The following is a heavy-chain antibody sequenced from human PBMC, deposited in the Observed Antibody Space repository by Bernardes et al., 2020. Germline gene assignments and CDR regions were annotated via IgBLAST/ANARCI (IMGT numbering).Heavy chain of an antibody. J-gene: IGHJ4*02. Sequence: GGSLRLSCAASGFTLSNYDMNWVRQAPGKGLEWVSYIGSSGNTIYYADSVKGRSAISRDNAKNSLYLQMNSLRAEDTAVYYCARSSVAVYRSFDYWGQGTPVTVSS. CDR1: GFTLSNYD. CDR3: ARSSVAVYRSFDY. CDR2: IGSSGNTI. D-gene: IGHD2-15*01. V-gene: IGHV3-48*04.